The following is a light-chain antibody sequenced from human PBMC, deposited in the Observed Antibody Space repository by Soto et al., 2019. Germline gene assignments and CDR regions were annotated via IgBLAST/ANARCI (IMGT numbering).Light chain of an antibody. Sequence: EIVLTQSPGTLSLSPGERATLSCRASQSVSSSYLAWYQQKPGQAPRLLIYGAFSRATGIPDRFSGGGSGTDFTLTISRLEPEDFAVYYCQQYGSSPTFGQGTKVEIK. CDR1: QSVSSSY. CDR3: QQYGSSPT. CDR2: GAF. J-gene: IGKJ1*01. V-gene: IGKV3-20*01.